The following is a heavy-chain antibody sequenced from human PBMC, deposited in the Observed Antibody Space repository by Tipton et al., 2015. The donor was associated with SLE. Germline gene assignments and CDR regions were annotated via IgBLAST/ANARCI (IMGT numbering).Heavy chain of an antibody. J-gene: IGHJ3*02. CDR3: ARSLDTFDM. CDR2: IYYSGST. Sequence: TLSLTCSVSGDTINSGAYYWSWIRQHPEKGLEWIGYIYYSGSTFYNPSLESRVTISVDTSKNQFSLRLSSVTAADTGVYYCARSLDTFDMWGQGTMVTVSS. V-gene: IGHV4-30-4*01. CDR1: GDTINSGAYY.